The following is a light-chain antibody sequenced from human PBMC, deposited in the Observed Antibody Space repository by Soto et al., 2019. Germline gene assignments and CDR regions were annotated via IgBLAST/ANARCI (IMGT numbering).Light chain of an antibody. CDR2: IAS. Sequence: IQMTHAPPSVSASVGNRVTTTCRASQDIGSYLAWYQQIPGKAPKLLIYIASSLESGVPSRFRGSGSGTDGTLTISSLKAEDGSTYYCQQFNNYTLTFGGGTKVDIK. CDR1: QDIGSY. J-gene: IGKJ4*01. CDR3: QQFNNYTLT. V-gene: IGKV1-12*01.